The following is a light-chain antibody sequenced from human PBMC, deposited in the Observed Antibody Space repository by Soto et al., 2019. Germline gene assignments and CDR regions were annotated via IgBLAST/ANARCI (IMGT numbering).Light chain of an antibody. J-gene: IGKJ4*01. CDR1: QAVSSIL. Sequence: VVLTQSPCTLSLSPGERATLSCRASQAVSSILLAWYQQKPGQAPRLLIYGASSRATGIPDRFSGSGSGTDFTLTVSRLEPEDFAVYYCQQHGTSPIFGGGTKVDIK. CDR2: GAS. CDR3: QQHGTSPI. V-gene: IGKV3-20*01.